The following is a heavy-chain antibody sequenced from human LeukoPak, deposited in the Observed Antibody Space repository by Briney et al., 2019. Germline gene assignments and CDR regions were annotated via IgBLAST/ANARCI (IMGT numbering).Heavy chain of an antibody. V-gene: IGHV4-34*01. D-gene: IGHD2-2*01. J-gene: IGHJ4*02. CDR3: ASRAIVVVPAAMDY. CDR2: INHSGST. CDR1: GGSFSGYY. Sequence: SETLSLTCAVYGGSFSGYYWSWIRQPPGKGLEWIGEINHSGSTNYNPSLKSRVTMSVDTSKNQFSLKLSSVTAADTAVYYCASRAIVVVPAAMDYWGQGTLVTVSS.